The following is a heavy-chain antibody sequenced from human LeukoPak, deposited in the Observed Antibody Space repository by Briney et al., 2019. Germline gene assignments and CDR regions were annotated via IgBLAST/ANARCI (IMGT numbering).Heavy chain of an antibody. V-gene: IGHV3-66*01. CDR3: AREGERGYSGYDFYFDY. CDR1: GFTVSSNY. Sequence: GGSLRLSCAASGFTVSSNYMSWVRQAPGKGLEWVSVIYSGGSTYYADSVKGRFAISRDNSKNTLYLQMNSLRAEDTAVYYCAREGERGYSGYDFYFDYWAREPWSPSPQ. D-gene: IGHD5-12*01. J-gene: IGHJ4*02. CDR2: IYSGGST.